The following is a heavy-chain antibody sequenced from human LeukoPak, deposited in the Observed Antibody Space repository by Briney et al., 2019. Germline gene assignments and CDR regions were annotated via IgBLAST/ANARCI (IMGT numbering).Heavy chain of an antibody. Sequence: SETLSLTCTVSGASVGSGGYYWPWIRPHPEKGLEWIGYITYSGSTYYNPSLKSRVTISLDTSKNQFSLKLNSVTAADTAVYHCASLHYYYFYMDVWGRGTLVTVSS. CDR3: ASLHYYYFYMDV. V-gene: IGHV4-31*03. CDR1: GASVGSGGYY. CDR2: ITYSGST. J-gene: IGHJ6*03. D-gene: IGHD5/OR15-5a*01.